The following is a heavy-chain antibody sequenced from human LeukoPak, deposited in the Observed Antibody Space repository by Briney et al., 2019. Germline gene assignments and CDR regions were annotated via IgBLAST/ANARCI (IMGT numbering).Heavy chain of an antibody. D-gene: IGHD2-21*02. CDR3: ARGPYCGGDCYFDS. CDR1: GGSISSYY. CDR2: IYYSGST. V-gene: IGHV4-59*12. Sequence: PSETLSLTCTVSGGSISSYYWSWIRQPPGKGLEWIGYIYYSGSTNYNPSLKSRVTMSVDTSKNLFSLKLTSVTAADTAVYYCARGPYCGGDCYFDSWGQGTLVTVSS. J-gene: IGHJ4*02.